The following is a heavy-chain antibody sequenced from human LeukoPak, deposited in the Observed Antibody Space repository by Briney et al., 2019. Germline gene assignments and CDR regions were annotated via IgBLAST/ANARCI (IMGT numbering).Heavy chain of an antibody. J-gene: IGHJ3*02. Sequence: SETLSLTCAVYGGSFSGYYWSWLRQPPGKGLEWLGEINHSGSTNYNPSLKSRVTISVDTSKNQFSLKLSSVTAADTAVYYCARGYSGYALPFDIWGQGTMVTVSS. CDR3: ARGYSGYALPFDI. D-gene: IGHD5-12*01. V-gene: IGHV4-34*01. CDR2: INHSGST. CDR1: GGSFSGYY.